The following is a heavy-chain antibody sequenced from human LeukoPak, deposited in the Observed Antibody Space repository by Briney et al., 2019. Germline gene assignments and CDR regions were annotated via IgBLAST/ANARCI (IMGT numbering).Heavy chain of an antibody. V-gene: IGHV4-59*01. CDR1: GGSISSYY. CDR2: IYYSGST. CDR3: ARVMVRGVINCFDP. Sequence: SEPLSLTCTVSGGSISSYYWSWIRQPPGKGLGWVGYIYYSGSTNYNPPLKSPVTISVDTSKNQISLTLSSVTAADTAVYYCARVMVRGVINCFDPWGQGTPVTVSS. D-gene: IGHD3-10*01. J-gene: IGHJ5*02.